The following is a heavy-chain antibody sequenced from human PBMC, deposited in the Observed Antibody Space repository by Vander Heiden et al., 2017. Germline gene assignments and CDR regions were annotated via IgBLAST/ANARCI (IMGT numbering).Heavy chain of an antibody. J-gene: IGHJ4*02. CDR3: AKDIMTTVTYFDY. D-gene: IGHD4-4*01. Sequence: QVQLVESGGGVVQPGRSLRPSCAASGFTFSSYGMHWVRQAPGKGLEWVAVISYDGSNKYYADSVKGRFTISRDNSKNTLYLQMNSLRAEDTAVYYCAKDIMTTVTYFDYWGQGTLVTVSS. CDR1: GFTFSSYG. V-gene: IGHV3-30*18. CDR2: ISYDGSNK.